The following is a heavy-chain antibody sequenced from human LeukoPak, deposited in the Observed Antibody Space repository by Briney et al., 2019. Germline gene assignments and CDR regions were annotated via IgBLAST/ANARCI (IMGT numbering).Heavy chain of an antibody. CDR3: TRRKYYYDSSGYYLYYFDY. V-gene: IGHV3-73*01. Sequence: GGSLRLSCAASGFTFSGSAMHWDRQASGKGLEWVGRIRSKANSYATAYAASVKGRFTISRDDSKNTAYLQMNSLKTEDTAVYYCTRRKYYYDSSGYYLYYFDYWGQGTLVTVSS. CDR2: IRSKANSYAT. D-gene: IGHD3-22*01. J-gene: IGHJ4*02. CDR1: GFTFSGSA.